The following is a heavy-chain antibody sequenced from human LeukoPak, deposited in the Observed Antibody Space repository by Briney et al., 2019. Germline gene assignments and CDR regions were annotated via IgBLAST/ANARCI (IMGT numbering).Heavy chain of an antibody. V-gene: IGHV3-7*01. J-gene: IGHJ4*02. CDR1: GFTFSSYW. Sequence: GGSLRLSCAASGFTFSSYWMSCGRQAPGKGLEWVANIKQDGSEKYYVDSVKGRFTISRDNAKNSLYLQMNSLTAEDTAVYYCARAMQWLTSCFDYWGQGTLVTVSS. CDR2: IKQDGSEK. D-gene: IGHD6-19*01. CDR3: ARAMQWLTSCFDY.